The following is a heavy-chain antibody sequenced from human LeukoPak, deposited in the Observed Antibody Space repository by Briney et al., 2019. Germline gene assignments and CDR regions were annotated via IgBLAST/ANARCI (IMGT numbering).Heavy chain of an antibody. CDR2: ISGSGGST. D-gene: IGHD3-22*01. CDR3: AKSRDSSGYYFEGDY. Sequence: GGSLRLSCAASGFTFTSYAVNWVRQAPGKGLEWASGISGSGGSTYYADSVKGRFTISRDNSKNTLYLQMNSLRAEDTAVYYCAKSRDSSGYYFEGDYWGQGTLVTVSS. CDR1: GFTFTSYA. J-gene: IGHJ4*02. V-gene: IGHV3-23*01.